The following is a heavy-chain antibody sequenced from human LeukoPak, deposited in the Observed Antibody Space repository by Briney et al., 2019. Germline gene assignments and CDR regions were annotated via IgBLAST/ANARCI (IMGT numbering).Heavy chain of an antibody. J-gene: IGHJ6*02. V-gene: IGHV4-4*02. CDR2: IYHSGST. CDR3: ARDFRERRGITGPHGMDV. CDR1: SGSISSSYW. D-gene: IGHD1-20*01. Sequence: SETLSLTCAVSSGSISSSYWWSWVRQPPGKGLEWIGEIYHSGSTNYNPSLKSRVTIPIDKSKNQFSLRLSSVTAADTAVYYCARDFRERRGITGPHGMDVWGQGTTVTVSS.